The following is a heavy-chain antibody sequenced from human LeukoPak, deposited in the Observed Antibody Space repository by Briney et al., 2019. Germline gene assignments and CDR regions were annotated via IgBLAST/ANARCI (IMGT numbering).Heavy chain of an antibody. CDR1: GFTFNSYS. D-gene: IGHD2-15*01. CDR2: ISSSSSYI. CDR3: ARDRDEEGWFDY. J-gene: IGHJ4*02. Sequence: GGSLRLSCAASGFTFNSYSMNWVRQAPGKGLEWVSSISSSSSYIYYADSVKGRFTISRDNAKNSLYLQMNSLRAEDTAVYYCARDRDEEGWFDYWGQGTLVTVSS. V-gene: IGHV3-21*01.